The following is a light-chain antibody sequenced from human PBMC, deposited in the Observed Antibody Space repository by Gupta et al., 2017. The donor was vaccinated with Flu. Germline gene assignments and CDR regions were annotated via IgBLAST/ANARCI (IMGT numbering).Light chain of an antibody. CDR3: QQYNDWPQT. CDR1: QNIRNN. CDR2: GAS. V-gene: IGKV3D-15*01. J-gene: IGKJ1*01. Sequence: PATLSVSAGERATLSCRASQNIRNNLAWYQQRPGQAPRLLIFGASTRASGTPARFSGSVSGTEFILTISSLESEDFAVYYCQQYNDWPQTFGPGTKVEIK.